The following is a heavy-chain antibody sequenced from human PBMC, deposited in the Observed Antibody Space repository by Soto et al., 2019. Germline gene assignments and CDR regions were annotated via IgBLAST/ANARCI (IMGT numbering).Heavy chain of an antibody. CDR1: GFTFSNYW. CDR2: IKEDGSKQ. Sequence: GVSLRLSCAASGFTFSNYWMNWVRQAPGKGLEWVGNIKEDGSKQGYVDSVRGRFTISRDNAKNSLYLQINSLRAEDTAVYYCARGTRNPGLDNWGQGTLVTVSS. D-gene: IGHD1-7*01. J-gene: IGHJ4*02. CDR3: ARGTRNPGLDN. V-gene: IGHV3-7*03.